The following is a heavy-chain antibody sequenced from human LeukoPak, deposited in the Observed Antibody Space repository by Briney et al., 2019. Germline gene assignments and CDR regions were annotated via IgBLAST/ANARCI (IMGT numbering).Heavy chain of an antibody. V-gene: IGHV3-7*04. J-gene: IGHJ4*02. CDR3: AKDYYGSGSYLTSFDY. CDR2: IKQDGSEK. CDR1: GFTFSSYW. D-gene: IGHD3-10*01. Sequence: GGSLRLSCAASGFTFSSYWMSWVRQAPGKGLEWVANIKQDGSEKYYVDSVKGRFTISRDNAKNSLYLQMNSLRAEDTAVYYCAKDYYGSGSYLTSFDYWGQGTLVTVSS.